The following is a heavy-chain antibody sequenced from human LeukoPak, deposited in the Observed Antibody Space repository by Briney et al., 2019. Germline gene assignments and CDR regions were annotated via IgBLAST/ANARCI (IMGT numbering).Heavy chain of an antibody. CDR1: GFTFSSYA. J-gene: IGHJ5*02. CDR2: ISGSGGST. CDR3: AKELGGGTNSNWFDP. Sequence: GGSLRLSCAASGFTFSSYAMSWVRQAPGKGLEWVSAISGSGGSTYYADSVKGRFTISRDNSKNTLYLQMNSLSAEDTAVYYCAKELGGGTNSNWFDPWGQGTLVTVSS. D-gene: IGHD1-14*01. V-gene: IGHV3-23*01.